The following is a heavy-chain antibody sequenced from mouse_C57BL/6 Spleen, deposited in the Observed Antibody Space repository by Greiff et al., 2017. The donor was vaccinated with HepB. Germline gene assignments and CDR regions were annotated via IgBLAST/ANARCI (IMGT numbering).Heavy chain of an antibody. CDR3: ARGVLYFDY. CDR1: GYSITSGYD. Sequence: EVQLQQSGPGMVKPSQSLSLTCTVTGYSITSGYDWHWIRHFPGNKLEWMGYISYSGSTNYNPSLKSRISITHDTSKNHFFLKLNSVTTEDTATYYCARGVLYFDYWGQGTTLTVSS. J-gene: IGHJ2*01. CDR2: ISYSGST. V-gene: IGHV3-1*01.